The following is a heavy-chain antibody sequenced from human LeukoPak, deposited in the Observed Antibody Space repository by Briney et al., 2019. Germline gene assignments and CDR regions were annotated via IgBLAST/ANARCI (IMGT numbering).Heavy chain of an antibody. D-gene: IGHD3-3*01. CDR2: IKQDGSEK. CDR1: GFTFSSYW. Sequence: GGSLRLSCAASGFTFSSYWMSWVRQAPGKGLEWVANIKQDGSEKYYVDSVKGRFTISRDNAKNSLYLQMNSLRAEDTAVYYCASGLEGVADYYYYGMDVWGQGTTVTVSS. J-gene: IGHJ6*02. CDR3: ASGLEGVADYYYYGMDV. V-gene: IGHV3-7*03.